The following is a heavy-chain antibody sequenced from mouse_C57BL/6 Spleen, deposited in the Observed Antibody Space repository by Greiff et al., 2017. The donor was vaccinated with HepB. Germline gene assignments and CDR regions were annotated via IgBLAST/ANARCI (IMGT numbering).Heavy chain of an antibody. V-gene: IGHV5-4*01. CDR1: GFTFSSYA. CDR2: ISDGGSYT. J-gene: IGHJ2*01. D-gene: IGHD3-2*02. CDR3: ARDGSAQPLDY. Sequence: EVNVVESGGGLVKPGGSLKLSCAASGFTFSSYAMSWVRQTPEKRLEWVATISDGGSYTYYPDNVKGRFTISRDNAKNNLYLQMSHLKSEDTAMYYCARDGSAQPLDYWGQGTTLTVSS.